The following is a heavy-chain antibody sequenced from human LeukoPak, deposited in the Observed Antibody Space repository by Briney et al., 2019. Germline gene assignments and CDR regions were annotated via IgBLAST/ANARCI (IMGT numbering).Heavy chain of an antibody. CDR1: GYSVSTYT. CDR2: ISANGGTT. CDR3: AKSQEWPYYDSSGYYTFDY. V-gene: IGHV3-23*01. Sequence: GGSLRLSWAASGYSVSTYTMSWVRQAPGKGLEWVSGISANGGTTYYADSVKGRFTISRDNSKDTLYLQMNSLRAEDTAVYFCAKSQEWPYYDSSGYYTFDYWGQGTLVTVSS. D-gene: IGHD3-22*01. J-gene: IGHJ4*02.